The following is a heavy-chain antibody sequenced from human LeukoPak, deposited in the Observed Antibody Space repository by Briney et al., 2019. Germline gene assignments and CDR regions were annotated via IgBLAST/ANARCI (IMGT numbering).Heavy chain of an antibody. CDR2: ISGSGGST. V-gene: IGHV3-23*01. D-gene: IGHD4-17*01. Sequence: PGGSLRLSCAASGFTFSGYAMSWVRQAPGKGLEWVSAISGSGGSTYYADSVKGRFTISRDNSKNTLYLQMNSLRAEDTAVYYCAKPPYGDYENDYWGQGTLVTVSS. CDR1: GFTFSGYA. CDR3: AKPPYGDYENDY. J-gene: IGHJ4*02.